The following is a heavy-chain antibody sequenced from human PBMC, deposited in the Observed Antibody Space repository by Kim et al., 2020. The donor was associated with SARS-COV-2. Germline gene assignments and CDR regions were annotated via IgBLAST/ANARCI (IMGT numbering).Heavy chain of an antibody. V-gene: IGHV3-48*03. CDR1: GFTFSSYE. J-gene: IGHJ3*02. CDR3: ARVHVRDGYNPDAFDI. CDR2: ISSSGSTI. D-gene: IGHD5-12*01. Sequence: GGSLRLSCAASGFTFSSYEMNWVRQAPGKGLEWVSYISSSGSTIYYADSVKGRFTISRDNAKNSLYLQMNSLRAEDTAVYYCARVHVRDGYNPDAFDIWGQGTMVTVSS.